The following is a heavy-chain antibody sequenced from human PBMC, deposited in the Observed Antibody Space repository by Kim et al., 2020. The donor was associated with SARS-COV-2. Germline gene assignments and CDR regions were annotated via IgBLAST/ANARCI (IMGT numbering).Heavy chain of an antibody. CDR1: GGSISSGGYY. J-gene: IGHJ4*01. CDR3: ARAARQYYGSGSSTTFDY. CDR2: IYYSGST. D-gene: IGHD3-10*01. V-gene: IGHV4-31*01. Sequence: SETLSLTCTVSGGSISSGGYYWSWIRQHPGKGLEWIGYIYYSGSTYYNPSLKSPVTIAVDTSKNQFSLKLSSVTAAATARYYCARAARQYYGSGSSTTFDYWGPGTPVTVSS.